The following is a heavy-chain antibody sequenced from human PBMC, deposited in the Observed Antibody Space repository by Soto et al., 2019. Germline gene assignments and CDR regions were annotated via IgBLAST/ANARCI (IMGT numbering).Heavy chain of an antibody. CDR3: ASDLEAVSAGGDFDY. CDR1: GYTFTSYY. Sequence: ASVKVSCKASGYTFTSYYMHWVRQAPGQGLEWMGIINPSGGSTSYAQKFQGRVTMTRDTSTSTVYMELSSLRSEDTAVYYCASDLEAVSAGGDFDYWGQGTLVTVSS. CDR2: INPSGGST. V-gene: IGHV1-46*01. J-gene: IGHJ4*02. D-gene: IGHD6-19*01.